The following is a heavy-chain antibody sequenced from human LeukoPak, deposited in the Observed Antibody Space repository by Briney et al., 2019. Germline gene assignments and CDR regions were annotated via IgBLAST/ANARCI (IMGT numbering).Heavy chain of an antibody. CDR1: GFTVSSNY. CDR2: FYSGGSR. D-gene: IGHD6-13*01. J-gene: IGHJ4*02. V-gene: IGHV3-53*01. CDR3: ARGKAAVGTVWGD. Sequence: GGSLRLSCAASGFTVSSNYMSWVRQAPGKGLEWVSVFYSGGSRYYADSVKGRLTISRDNSKNTLYLQMNSLRAEDTAVYYCARGKAAVGTVWGDWGQGTLVTVSS.